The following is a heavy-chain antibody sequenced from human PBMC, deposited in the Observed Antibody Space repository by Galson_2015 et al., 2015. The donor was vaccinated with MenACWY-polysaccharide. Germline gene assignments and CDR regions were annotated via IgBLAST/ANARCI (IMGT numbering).Heavy chain of an antibody. J-gene: IGHJ4*02. CDR1: GGSISSSSYY. V-gene: IGHV4-39*01. Sequence: SETLSLTCTVSGGSISSSSYYWGWLRQPPGKGLEWIGTIYIYYGGGTSYNPSPTSRATISVDPPKNPFSLKLSSVPAADTAVYFCARPWAQFSFFDSWGPGTLVTVSS. CDR3: ARPWAQFSFFDS. D-gene: IGHD1-26*01. CDR2: IYIYYGGGT.